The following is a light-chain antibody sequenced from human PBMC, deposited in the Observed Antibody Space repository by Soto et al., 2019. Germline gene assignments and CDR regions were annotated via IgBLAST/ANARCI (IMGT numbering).Light chain of an antibody. CDR1: QSLLHSDGKTY. CDR3: LQSTQYPIT. V-gene: IGKV2D-29*01. CDR2: EVS. Sequence: DTVMTQTPLSLAVTPGQPASISCKSSQSLLHSDGKTYLYWYLQKAGQPPQSLIYEVSKRFSEVPDRISGSGSGTDFPLKISRVEAEDVGIYYCLQSTQYPITFGQGTRLEI. J-gene: IGKJ5*01.